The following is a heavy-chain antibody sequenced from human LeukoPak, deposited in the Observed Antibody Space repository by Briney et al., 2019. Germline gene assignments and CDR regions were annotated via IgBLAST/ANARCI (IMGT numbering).Heavy chain of an antibody. J-gene: IGHJ3*02. D-gene: IGHD2-2*01. CDR2: IYHSGSS. V-gene: IGHV4-30-2*01. Sequence: SETLSLTCAVSGVSVGSGGYSWNWVRQPPGKGLEWIGYIYHSGSSFYNPSLKSRLTIPMDRSKNQFSLKLSSVTAADTAVYYCARDGGADIVVVPAATGGAFDIWGQGTMVTVSS. CDR3: ARDGGADIVVVPAATGGAFDI. CDR1: GVSVGSGGYS.